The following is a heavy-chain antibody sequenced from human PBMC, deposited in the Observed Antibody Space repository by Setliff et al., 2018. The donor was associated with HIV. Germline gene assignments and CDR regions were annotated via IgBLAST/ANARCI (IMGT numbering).Heavy chain of an antibody. CDR2: MYSSGST. V-gene: IGHV4-39*01. J-gene: IGHJ4*02. D-gene: IGHD2-15*01. CDR3: HLEVPLMMGTTPPL. Sequence: SETLSLTCIVSGGSISSSSYHWGWIRQPPGKGLEWIGSMYSSGSTYNNPSLKSRVTMSVATSKNQFSLKLTSVTAADTAVYYCHLEVPLMMGTTPPLWGQGTLVTVSS. CDR1: GGSISSSSYH.